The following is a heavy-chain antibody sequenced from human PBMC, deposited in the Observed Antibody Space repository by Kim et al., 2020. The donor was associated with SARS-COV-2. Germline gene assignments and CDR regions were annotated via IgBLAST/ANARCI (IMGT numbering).Heavy chain of an antibody. V-gene: IGHV4-61*01. D-gene: IGHD3-22*01. CDR3: ASSEGYTYYYDSSGAFDI. Sequence: SETLSLTCTVSGGSVSSGSYYWSWIRQPPGKGLEWIGYIYYSGSTNYNPSLKSRVTISVDTSKNQFSLKLSSVTAADTAVYYCASSEGYTYYYDSSGAFDIWGQGTMVTVSS. CDR1: GGSVSSGSYY. CDR2: IYYSGST. J-gene: IGHJ3*02.